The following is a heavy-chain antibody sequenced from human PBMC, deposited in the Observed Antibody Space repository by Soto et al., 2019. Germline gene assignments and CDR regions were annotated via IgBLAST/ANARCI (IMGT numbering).Heavy chain of an antibody. CDR2: ISYDGSNK. CDR3: AKDRPNYYDSSGCLVY. V-gene: IGHV3-30*18. J-gene: IGHJ4*02. D-gene: IGHD3-22*01. CDR1: GFTFSSYG. Sequence: GGSLRLSCAASGFTFSSYGMHWVRQAPGKGLEWVAVISYDGSNKYYADSVKGRFTISRDNSKNTLYLQMNSLRAEDTAVYYCAKDRPNYYDSSGCLVYWGQGTLVTVSS.